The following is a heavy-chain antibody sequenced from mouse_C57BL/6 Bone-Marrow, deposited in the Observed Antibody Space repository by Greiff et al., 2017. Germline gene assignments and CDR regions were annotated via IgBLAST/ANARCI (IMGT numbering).Heavy chain of an antibody. CDR2: IYPGDGDT. J-gene: IGHJ3*01. V-gene: IGHV1-82*01. Sequence: QVQLQQSGPELVKPGASVKISCKASGYAFSSSWLNWVKQRPGKGLEWIGRIYPGDGDTNYNGKFKGKATLTADKSSSTAYMQLSSLTSEDSAVYFCARIWSFAYWGQGTLVTVSA. CDR1: GYAFSSSW. CDR3: ARIWSFAY. D-gene: IGHD1-1*02.